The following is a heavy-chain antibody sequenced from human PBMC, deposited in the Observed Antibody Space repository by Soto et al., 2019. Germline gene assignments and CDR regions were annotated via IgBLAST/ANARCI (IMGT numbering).Heavy chain of an antibody. J-gene: IGHJ6*02. Sequence: LRLSCAASGFTFSSYGMHWVRQAPGKGLEWVAVIWYDGSNKYYADSVKGRFTISRDNSKNTLYLQMNSLRAEDTAVYYCARSPLSGSFKYYYYAMDVWGQGTTVTVSS. CDR3: ARSPLSGSFKYYYYAMDV. CDR1: GFTFSSYG. D-gene: IGHD1-26*01. V-gene: IGHV3-33*01. CDR2: IWYDGSNK.